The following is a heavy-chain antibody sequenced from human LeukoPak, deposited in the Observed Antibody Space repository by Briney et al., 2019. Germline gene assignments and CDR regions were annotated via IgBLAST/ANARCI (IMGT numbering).Heavy chain of an antibody. CDR1: GGSFSGYY. CDR2: INHNGST. J-gene: IGHJ4*02. D-gene: IGHD3-3*01. Sequence: SETLSLTCAVYGGSFSGYYWSWIRQPPGKGLEWIGEINHNGSTNYNPSLKSRVTISVDTSKNQFSLKLSSVTAADTAVYYCARSGSGRFLEWLSRSNYYFDYWGQGTLVTVSS. V-gene: IGHV4-34*01. CDR3: ARSGSGRFLEWLSRSNYYFDY.